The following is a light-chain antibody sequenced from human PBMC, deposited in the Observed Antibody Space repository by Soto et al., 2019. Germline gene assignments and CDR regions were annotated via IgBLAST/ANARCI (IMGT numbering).Light chain of an antibody. CDR3: MQGTHWPWT. V-gene: IGKV2-30*01. J-gene: IGKJ1*01. Sequence: DVVVTQSPLYLPVTLGQPASISCRSRQTLVYENGNIYLNWFQQRPGQSPRRLIYQISNRDSGVPDRFSGSGSGTDFTLKISRVEAEDVGVYYCMQGTHWPWTFGQGTKVEI. CDR1: QTLVYENGNIY. CDR2: QIS.